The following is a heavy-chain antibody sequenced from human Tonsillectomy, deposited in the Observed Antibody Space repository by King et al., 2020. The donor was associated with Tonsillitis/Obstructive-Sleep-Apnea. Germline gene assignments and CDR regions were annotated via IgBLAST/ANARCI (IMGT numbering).Heavy chain of an antibody. J-gene: IGHJ3*02. V-gene: IGHV4-34*01. CDR3: ARESPVTTNDAFDI. D-gene: IGHD4-17*01. CDR2: INHSGST. Sequence: VKLQKWGEGLLKPSEPLSLTCAVYGASFIGYYWSWIRQPPGKGLEWIGEINHSGSTNYNPSLKSRVTISVDTSKNKFSLKLSSVTAADTAVYYCARESPVTTNDAFDIWGQGTMVTVPS. CDR1: GASFIGYY.